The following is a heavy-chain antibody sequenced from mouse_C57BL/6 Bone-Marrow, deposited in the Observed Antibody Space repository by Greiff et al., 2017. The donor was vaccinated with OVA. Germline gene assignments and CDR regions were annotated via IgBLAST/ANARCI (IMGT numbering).Heavy chain of an antibody. CDR2: IDPSDSYT. CDR1: GYTFTSYW. J-gene: IGHJ2*01. Sequence: QVQLKQPGAELVMPGASVKLSCKASGYTFTSYWMHWVKQRPGQGLEWIGEIDPSDSYTNYNQKFKGKSTLTVDKSSSTAYMQLSSLTSEDSAVYYCARTLYYGSGDFDYWGQGTTFTVSS. D-gene: IGHD1-1*01. CDR3: ARTLYYGSGDFDY. V-gene: IGHV1-69*01.